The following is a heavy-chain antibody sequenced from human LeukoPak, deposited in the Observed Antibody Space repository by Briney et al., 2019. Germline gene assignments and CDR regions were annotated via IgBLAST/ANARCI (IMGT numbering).Heavy chain of an antibody. CDR3: AKVTDSSGWYPLDY. CDR2: ISGSGGST. D-gene: IGHD6-19*01. Sequence: GGSLRLSCAASGFSFSDYFMCWIRQAPGKGLEWVSAISGSGGSTYYADSVKGRFTISRDNSKNTLYLQMNSLRAEDTAVYYCAKVTDSSGWYPLDYWGQGTLVTVSS. J-gene: IGHJ4*02. CDR1: GFSFSDYF. V-gene: IGHV3-23*01.